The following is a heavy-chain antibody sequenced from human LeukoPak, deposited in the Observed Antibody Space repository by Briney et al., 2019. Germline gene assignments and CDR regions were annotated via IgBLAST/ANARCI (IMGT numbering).Heavy chain of an antibody. CDR3: ARGSYYYDSSGYYPALHY. D-gene: IGHD3-22*01. J-gene: IGHJ4*02. CDR2: IYTSGST. CDR1: GGSISSGSYY. Sequence: SETLSLTCTVSGGSISSGSYYWSWIRQPAGKGLEWIGRIYTSGSTNYNPSLKSRVTISVDTSKNQFSLKLSSVTAADTAVYYCARGSYYYDSSGYYPALHYWGQGTLVTVSS. V-gene: IGHV4-61*02.